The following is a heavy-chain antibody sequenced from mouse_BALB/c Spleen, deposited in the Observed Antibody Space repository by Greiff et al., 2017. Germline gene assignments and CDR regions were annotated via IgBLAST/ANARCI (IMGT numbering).Heavy chain of an antibody. CDR1: GFTFSDYY. J-gene: IGHJ4*01. Sequence: EVQLVESGGGLVKPGGSLKLSCAASGFTFSDYYMYWVRQTPEKRLEWVATISDGGSYTYYPDSVKGRFTISRDNAKNTLYLQMSSLKSEDTAMYYCARRAIYYGYDYAMDYWGQGTSVTVSS. CDR2: ISDGGSYT. V-gene: IGHV5-4*02. D-gene: IGHD2-2*01. CDR3: ARRAIYYGYDYAMDY.